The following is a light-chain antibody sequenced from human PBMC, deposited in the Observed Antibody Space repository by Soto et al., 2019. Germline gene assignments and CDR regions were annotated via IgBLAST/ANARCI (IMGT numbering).Light chain of an antibody. J-gene: IGKJ4*01. V-gene: IGKV3-20*01. CDR3: QQYGSSSGLT. CDR1: QSVSSSY. Sequence: EIVLTQSPGTLSLSPGERATLSCRASQSVSSSYLAWYQQKPGQAPRLLIYGASSRATGIPDRFSGSGSGTDFTLTISRLEPEDFEVYYCQQYGSSSGLTFGGGTKVEIK. CDR2: GAS.